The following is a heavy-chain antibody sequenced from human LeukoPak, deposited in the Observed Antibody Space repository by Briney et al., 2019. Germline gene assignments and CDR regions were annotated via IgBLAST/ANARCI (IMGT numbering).Heavy chain of an antibody. CDR1: GFIFSNYA. J-gene: IGHJ3*02. CDR2: ISGSGGST. Sequence: GGSLRLSCAASGFIFSNYAMSWVRQAPGKGLEWVSAISGSGGSTYYADSVKGRFTISRDNAKNTLYLQMNSLRAEDTAVYYCARAEYGCLLDVFDIWGQGTMVTVSS. D-gene: IGHD3-10*01. V-gene: IGHV3-23*01. CDR3: ARAEYGCLLDVFDI.